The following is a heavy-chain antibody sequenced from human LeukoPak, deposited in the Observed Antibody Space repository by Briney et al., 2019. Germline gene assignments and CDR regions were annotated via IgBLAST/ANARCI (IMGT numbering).Heavy chain of an antibody. Sequence: ASVKVSCKASGGTFSSYAISWVRQASGQGLEWMGGIIPIFGTANYAQKFQGRVTITTDESTSTAYMELSSLRSEDTAVYYCASILDSSGYLDYWGQGTLVTVSS. J-gene: IGHJ4*02. V-gene: IGHV1-69*05. CDR1: GGTFSSYA. CDR3: ASILDSSGYLDY. D-gene: IGHD3-22*01. CDR2: IIPIFGTA.